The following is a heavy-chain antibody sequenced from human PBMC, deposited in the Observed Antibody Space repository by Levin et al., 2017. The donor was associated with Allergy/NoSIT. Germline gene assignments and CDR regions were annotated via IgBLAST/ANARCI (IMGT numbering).Heavy chain of an antibody. D-gene: IGHD5-24*01. CDR1: GYTLTELS. J-gene: IGHJ4*02. CDR3: ATVQGDGYIRDY. CDR2: FDPEDGET. V-gene: IGHV1-24*01. Sequence: ASVKVSCKVSGYTLTELSMHWVRQAPGKGLEWMGGFDPEDGETIYAQKFQGRVTMTEDTSTDTAYMELSSLRSEDTAVYYCATVQGDGYIRDYWGQGTLVTVSS.